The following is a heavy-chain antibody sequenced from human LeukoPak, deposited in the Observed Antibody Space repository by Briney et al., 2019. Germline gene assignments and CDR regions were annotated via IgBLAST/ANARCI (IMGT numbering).Heavy chain of an antibody. D-gene: IGHD6-13*01. Sequence: PGGSLRLSCAASGFTFSSYWMSWVRQAPGKGLEWVANIKQDGSEKYYVDSVKGRFTISRDNAKNSLYLQVNSLRAEDTAVYYCARDGGMVYAAAGTGWFDPWGQGTLVTVSS. J-gene: IGHJ5*02. CDR2: IKQDGSEK. V-gene: IGHV3-7*01. CDR3: ARDGGMVYAAAGTGWFDP. CDR1: GFTFSSYW.